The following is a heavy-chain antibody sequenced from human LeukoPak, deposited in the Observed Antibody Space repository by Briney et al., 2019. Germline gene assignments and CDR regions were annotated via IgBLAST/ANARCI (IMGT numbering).Heavy chain of an antibody. J-gene: IGHJ1*01. CDR2: INHSGST. CDR1: GGSISSSSYY. CDR3: ARFGSSSWYTGYFQH. Sequence: SETLSLTCTVSGGSISSSSYYWSWIRQPPGKGLEWIGEINHSGSTNYNPSLKSRVTISVDTSKNQFSLKLSSVTAADTAVYYCARFGSSSWYTGYFQHWGQGTLVTVSS. V-gene: IGHV4-39*07. D-gene: IGHD6-13*01.